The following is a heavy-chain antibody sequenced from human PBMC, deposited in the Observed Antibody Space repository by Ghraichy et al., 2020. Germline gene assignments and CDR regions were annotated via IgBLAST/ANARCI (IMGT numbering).Heavy chain of an antibody. D-gene: IGHD5-24*01. CDR2: IIPIFGTA. Sequence: SVKVSCKASGGTFSSYAISWVRQAPGQGLEWMGGIIPIFGTANYAQKFQGRVTITADKSTSTAYMELSSLRSEDTAVYYCAVGSTVEMATIWVLDYWGQGTLVTVSS. V-gene: IGHV1-69*06. CDR3: AVGSTVEMATIWVLDY. CDR1: GGTFSSYA. J-gene: IGHJ4*02.